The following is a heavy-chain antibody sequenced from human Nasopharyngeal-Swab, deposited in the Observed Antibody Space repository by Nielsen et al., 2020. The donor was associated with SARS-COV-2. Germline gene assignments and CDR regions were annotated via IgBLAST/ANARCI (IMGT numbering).Heavy chain of an antibody. J-gene: IGHJ4*02. Sequence: GESLKISCAASGFNFNDFGMHWFRQAPGKGLEWVTVIWSDGSHENHVDSVKGRFTISRDNSKDTLFLQMNSLRVEDTAVYYCARGPGVSRHDYWGQGALVTVSS. CDR2: IWSDGSHE. V-gene: IGHV3-33*01. D-gene: IGHD2-8*01. CDR1: GFNFNDFG. CDR3: ARGPGVSRHDY.